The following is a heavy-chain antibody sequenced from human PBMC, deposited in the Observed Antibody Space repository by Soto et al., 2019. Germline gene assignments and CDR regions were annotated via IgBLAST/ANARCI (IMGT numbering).Heavy chain of an antibody. V-gene: IGHV1-69*13. CDR3: AREKSIGYCSGGSCEKDAFEI. CDR1: GGTFSSYA. D-gene: IGHD2-15*01. J-gene: IGHJ3*02. Sequence: GASVKVSCKASGGTFSSYAISWVRQAPGQGLEWMGGIIPIFGTANYAQKFQGRVTITADESASTAYMDLSSLRSEDTAVYYCAREKSIGYCSGGSCEKDAFEIWGQGTMVTVSS. CDR2: IIPIFGTA.